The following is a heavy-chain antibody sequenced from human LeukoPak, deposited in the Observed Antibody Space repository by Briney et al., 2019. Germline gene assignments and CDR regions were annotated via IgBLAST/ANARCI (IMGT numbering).Heavy chain of an antibody. CDR3: AKGTPSDY. CDR1: GFTFSSYG. V-gene: IGHV3-30*18. CDR2: ISNDGGSI. D-gene: IGHD2-15*01. Sequence: GGSLRLSCAGTGFTFSSYGMHWVRQAPGKGLEWVAVISNDGGSIHYVDSVKGRFTISRDNSKNTLYLQMNSLRAEDTAVYYCAKGTPSDYWGQGTLVTVSS. J-gene: IGHJ4*02.